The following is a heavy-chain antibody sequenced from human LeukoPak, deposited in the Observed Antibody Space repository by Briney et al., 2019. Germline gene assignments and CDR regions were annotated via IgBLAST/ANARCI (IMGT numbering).Heavy chain of an antibody. D-gene: IGHD5-18*01. Sequence: GRSLRLSCAASGFTFSSYGMHWVRQAPGKGLEWVAVIWYDGSNKYYADSVKGRFTISRDNSKNTLYLQMNSLRAEDTAVYYCASNGRYNYGYDYWGQGTLVTVSS. CDR3: ASNGRYNYGYDY. CDR2: IWYDGSNK. CDR1: GFTFSSYG. V-gene: IGHV3-33*01. J-gene: IGHJ4*02.